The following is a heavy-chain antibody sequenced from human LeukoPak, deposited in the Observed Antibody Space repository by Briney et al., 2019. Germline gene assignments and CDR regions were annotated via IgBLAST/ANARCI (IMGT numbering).Heavy chain of an antibody. CDR2: INPSGGST. J-gene: IGHJ4*02. V-gene: IGHV1-46*01. CDR3: ARDPGSTGFGDLDY. CDR1: GYTFTGYY. Sequence: ASVKVSCKASGYTFTGYYMHWVRQAPGQGLEWMGIINPSGGSTSFAQKFQGRVTMTRDTSTSTVYMELSSLRSEDTAMYYCARDPGSTGFGDLDYWGQGTLVTVSS. D-gene: IGHD3-10*01.